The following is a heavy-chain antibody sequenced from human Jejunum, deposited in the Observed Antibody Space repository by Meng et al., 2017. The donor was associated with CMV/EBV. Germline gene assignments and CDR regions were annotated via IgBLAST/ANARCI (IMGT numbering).Heavy chain of an antibody. CDR1: GGSISSYY. D-gene: IGHD5-18*01. V-gene: IGHV4-4*07. CDR2: IYPNGNT. Sequence: QVQLQESGPGLVKPSETLSLTCTVSGGSISSYYWSWIRQPAGKGLEWIGRIYPNGNTNYNPSLKSRVTMSIDTSKNQFSLKLTSVTAADTAVHYCARDAPPNNYGWFDPWGQGTLVTVSS. J-gene: IGHJ5*02. CDR3: ARDAPPNNYGWFDP.